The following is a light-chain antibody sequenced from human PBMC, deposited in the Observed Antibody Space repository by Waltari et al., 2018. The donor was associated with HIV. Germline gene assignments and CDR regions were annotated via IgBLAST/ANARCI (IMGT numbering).Light chain of an antibody. CDR2: LGS. J-gene: IGKJ3*01. CDR1: QSPLHSNGDNY. V-gene: IGKV2-28*01. Sequence: DVVMTQSPISLSVSPGASASISCRSSQSPLHSNGDNYLYWYFQKPGQSSQLLIYLGSIRAPGVPDRFSSAGSGTDFTLRISRVEPEDVGVYYCMQARQSTFTFGPGTKIEI. CDR3: MQARQSTFT.